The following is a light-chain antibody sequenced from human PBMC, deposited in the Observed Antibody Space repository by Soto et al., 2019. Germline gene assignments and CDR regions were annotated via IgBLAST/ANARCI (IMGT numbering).Light chain of an antibody. Sequence: DIQMTQSPSTLSASVGDRVTITCRASQSISPWLAWYQQKPGKAPKLLIFDASNLESVVPSRFSGSGSGTEFTLTISSLQPDDFATYYCLQYHTYRTFGQGTKVDIK. CDR1: QSISPW. V-gene: IGKV1-5*01. CDR2: DAS. J-gene: IGKJ1*01. CDR3: LQYHTYRT.